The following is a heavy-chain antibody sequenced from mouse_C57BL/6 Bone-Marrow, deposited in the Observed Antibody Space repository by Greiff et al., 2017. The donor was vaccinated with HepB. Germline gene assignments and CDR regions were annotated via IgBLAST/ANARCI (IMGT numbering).Heavy chain of an antibody. CDR3: TFYGNYDWYFDV. CDR1: GFNIKDDY. Sequence: EVKLVESGAELVRPGASVKLSCTASGFNIKDDYMHWVKQRPEQGLEWIGWIDPENGDTEYASKFQGKATITADTSSNTAYLQLSSLTSEDTAVYYCTFYGNYDWYFDVWGTGTTVTVSS. J-gene: IGHJ1*03. D-gene: IGHD2-1*01. V-gene: IGHV14-4*01. CDR2: IDPENGDT.